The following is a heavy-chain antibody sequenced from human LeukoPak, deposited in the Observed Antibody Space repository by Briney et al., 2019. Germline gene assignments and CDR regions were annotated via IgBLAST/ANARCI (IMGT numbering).Heavy chain of an antibody. J-gene: IGHJ6*03. CDR2: IYYSGST. D-gene: IGHD2-2*02. V-gene: IGHV4-59*01. CDR3: ARVGYRSSTSCYTGYYYMDV. CDR1: GGSISSYY. Sequence: PSETLSLTCTVSGGSISSYYWSWIRQPPGKGLEWIGYIYYSGSTNYNPSLKSRVTISVDTSKNQFSLKLSSVTAADTAVYYCARVGYRSSTSCYTGYYYMDVWGKGTTVTVSS.